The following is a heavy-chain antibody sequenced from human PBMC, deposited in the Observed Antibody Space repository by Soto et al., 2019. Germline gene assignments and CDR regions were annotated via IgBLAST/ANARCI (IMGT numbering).Heavy chain of an antibody. D-gene: IGHD5-12*01. V-gene: IGHV1-69*13. CDR2: SFPIFGTA. CDR1: GGTFNKYP. Sequence: SVKVSCKASGGTFNKYPITWVRQAPGQGLEWMGGSFPIFGTANYAQKFQGRVTISVDESTSTAYMELSSLRSEDTAVYYCARGRGYSGDDHYYYFDMDVWGQGTTVTVSS. CDR3: ARGRGYSGDDHYYYFDMDV. J-gene: IGHJ6*02.